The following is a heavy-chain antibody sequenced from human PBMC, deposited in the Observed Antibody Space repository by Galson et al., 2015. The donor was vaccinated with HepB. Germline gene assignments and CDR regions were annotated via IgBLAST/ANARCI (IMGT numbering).Heavy chain of an antibody. Sequence: SVKVSCKASGGTFGSYAISWVRQAPGQGPEWMGMTIPIFGTPNYAQKFQDRVTITADEFTTTVYMELSSLRSEDTADYYCASHRAGYSSSLDYWGQGTLVTVSS. J-gene: IGHJ4*02. CDR2: TIPIFGTP. CDR1: GGTFGSYA. CDR3: ASHRAGYSSSLDY. V-gene: IGHV1-69*13. D-gene: IGHD6-19*01.